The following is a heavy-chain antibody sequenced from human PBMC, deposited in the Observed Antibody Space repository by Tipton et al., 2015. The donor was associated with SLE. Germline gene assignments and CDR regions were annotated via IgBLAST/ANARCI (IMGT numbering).Heavy chain of an antibody. V-gene: IGHV4-59*01. CDR1: GGFMNKFF. Sequence: LRLSCTVSGGFMNKFFWDWIRQSPGKGLEWIGYFYYTGTTAYNPSLKSRVTISADTSKSQFSLTLTSVTAADTAVYYCARDQKARDSFDTWGQGTMVTVSS. CDR3: ARDQKARDSFDT. CDR2: FYYTGTT. J-gene: IGHJ3*02.